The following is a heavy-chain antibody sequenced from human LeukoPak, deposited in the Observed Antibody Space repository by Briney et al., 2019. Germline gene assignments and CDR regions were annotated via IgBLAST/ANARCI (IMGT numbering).Heavy chain of an antibody. Sequence: PSETLSLTCAVSGASISSNKWWNWVRQPPGKGLEWIGEIYHSGRSNFNPSLKSRVTISVDKSKNQFSLRLRSVTAADTAMYYCASNSGWYSGNWGQGTLVIVSS. J-gene: IGHJ4*02. CDR2: IYHSGRS. CDR1: GASISSNKW. D-gene: IGHD6-19*01. V-gene: IGHV4-4*02. CDR3: ASNSGWYSGN.